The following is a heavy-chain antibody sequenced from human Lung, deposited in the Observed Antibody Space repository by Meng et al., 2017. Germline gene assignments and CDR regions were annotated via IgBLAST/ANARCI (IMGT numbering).Heavy chain of an antibody. D-gene: IGHD1-7*01. CDR2: ISHSGST. V-gene: IGHV4-4*02. Sequence: HVQRQGSGPRLVQPSGTLALACAVSGDSITRTQWWSWLRQTPGKGLEWIGEISHSGSTVYRPSLQGRVSISLDKSNNEFSLKLTSVTAADTAVYYCARETLRELGLFHYWGQGILVTVSS. J-gene: IGHJ4*02. CDR1: GDSITRTQW. CDR3: ARETLRELGLFHY.